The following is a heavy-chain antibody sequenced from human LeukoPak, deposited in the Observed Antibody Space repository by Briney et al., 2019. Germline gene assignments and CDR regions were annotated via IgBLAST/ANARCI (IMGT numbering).Heavy chain of an antibody. CDR2: ISSSSSYI. J-gene: IGHJ6*03. Sequence: GGPLRLSCAASGFTFSSYSMNWVRQAPGKGLEWVSSISSSSSYIYNADSVKGRFTISRDNAKNSLYLQMNSLRAEDTAVYYCARDVRGYSGYDSSYYYMDVWGKGTTVTVSS. CDR1: GFTFSSYS. CDR3: ARDVRGYSGYDSSYYYMDV. D-gene: IGHD5-12*01. V-gene: IGHV3-21*01.